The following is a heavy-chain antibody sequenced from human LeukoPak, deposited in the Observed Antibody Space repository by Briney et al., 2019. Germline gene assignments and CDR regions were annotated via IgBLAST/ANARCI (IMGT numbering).Heavy chain of an antibody. V-gene: IGHV3-21*01. CDR2: ISSSSSYI. CDR1: GFTFSSYS. D-gene: IGHD3-10*01. J-gene: IGHJ4*02. Sequence: PGGSLRLSCVASGFTFSSYSMNWVRQAPGKGLEWVSSISSSSSYIYYADSVKGRFTISRDNAKNSLYLQMNSLRAEDTAVYYCASQVAGYYGSGSYLEYYWGQGTLVTVSS. CDR3: ASQVAGYYGSGSYLEYY.